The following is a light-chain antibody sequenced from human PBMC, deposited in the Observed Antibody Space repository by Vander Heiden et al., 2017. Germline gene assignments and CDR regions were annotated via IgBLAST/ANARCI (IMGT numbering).Light chain of an antibody. CDR1: QSLLHSDGYNY. CDR3: MQTLQKGT. J-gene: IGKJ1*01. CDR2: LGS. Sequence: DIVMTQSPLSLPVTPGEPASISCRSSQSLLHSDGYNYLDWFLQRPGQSPQLLSYLGSFRASGVPDRFSGSGSGTDFTLKISRVEAEDVGVYYCMQTLQKGTFGQGTKVEIK. V-gene: IGKV2-28*01.